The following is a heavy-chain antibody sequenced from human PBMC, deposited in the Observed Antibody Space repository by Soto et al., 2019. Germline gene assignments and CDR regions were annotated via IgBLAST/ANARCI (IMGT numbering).Heavy chain of an antibody. CDR1: GYSVTSSDYY. Sequence: SETLSLTFSVSGYSVTSSDYYWAWIRQPPGKGLEWIGSMFYSGLTYYNPSLKSRVTLSVDTSKNQFSVRLNSVTAADTAVYYCAPLSVSLSGPYGIHVWGQGTTVTVSS. D-gene: IGHD2-15*01. J-gene: IGHJ6*02. CDR2: MFYSGLT. CDR3: APLSVSLSGPYGIHV. V-gene: IGHV4-39*01.